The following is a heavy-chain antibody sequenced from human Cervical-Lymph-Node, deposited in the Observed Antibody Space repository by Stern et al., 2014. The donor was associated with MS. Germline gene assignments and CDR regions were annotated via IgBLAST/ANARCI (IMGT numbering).Heavy chain of an antibody. CDR1: GFSVSSHS. CDR3: AREDYRNYSPYIDY. J-gene: IGHJ4*02. Sequence: VQLVEAGGGVVPPGRSLRLSCAASGFSVSSHSMHWVRQAPGKGLEWVTYISYDGSKKKYADSVRGRFTISRDTSKNTLDLQMNSLRVEDTALYYCAREDYRNYSPYIDYWGQGTRVTVSS. D-gene: IGHD4-11*01. CDR2: ISYDGSKK. V-gene: IGHV3-30-3*01.